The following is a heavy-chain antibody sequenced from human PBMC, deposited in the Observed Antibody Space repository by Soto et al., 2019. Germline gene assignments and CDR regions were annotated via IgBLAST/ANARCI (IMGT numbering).Heavy chain of an antibody. D-gene: IGHD2-2*02. J-gene: IGHJ5*02. CDR2: IYPGDSDT. CDR3: ARRGSCSSTSCYNGAGWFDP. Sequence: GESLKISCKGSGYSFTSYWIGWVRQMPGKGLEWMGIIYPGDSDTRYSPSFQGQVTISADKSISTAYLQWSSLKASDTAMYYCARRGSCSSTSCYNGAGWFDPWGQGTLVTVSS. V-gene: IGHV5-51*01. CDR1: GYSFTSYW.